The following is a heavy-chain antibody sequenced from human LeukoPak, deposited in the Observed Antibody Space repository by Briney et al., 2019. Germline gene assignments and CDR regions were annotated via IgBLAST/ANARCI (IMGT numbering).Heavy chain of an antibody. V-gene: IGHV4-59*01. CDR2: IYYRGST. CDR3: ARETVGSTGAFDP. Sequence: SETLSLTCTVSGGSINTYYWSWIRQPPGKGLEWIGNIYYRGSTNYNPSLKSRVTISVDTSKNQFSLKLSSVTAADTAVYYCARETVGSTGAFDPWGQGTLVTVSS. D-gene: IGHD4-23*01. J-gene: IGHJ5*02. CDR1: GGSINTYY.